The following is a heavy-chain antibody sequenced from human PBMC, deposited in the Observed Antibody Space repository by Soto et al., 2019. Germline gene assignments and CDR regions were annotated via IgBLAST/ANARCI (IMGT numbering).Heavy chain of an antibody. CDR1: GGSFSGYY. CDR3: ARVLAYCGGDCYFPWGHYYYYYGMDV. CDR2: INHSGST. D-gene: IGHD2-21*02. J-gene: IGHJ6*02. V-gene: IGHV4-34*01. Sequence: SETLSLTCAVYGGSFSGYYWSWIRQPPGKGLEWIGEINHSGSTNYNPSLKSRVTISVDTSKNQFSLKLSSVTAADTAVYYCARVLAYCGGDCYFPWGHYYYYYGMDVWGLGTTVTVSS.